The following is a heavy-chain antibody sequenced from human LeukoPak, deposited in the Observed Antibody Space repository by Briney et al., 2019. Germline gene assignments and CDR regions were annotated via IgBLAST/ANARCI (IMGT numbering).Heavy chain of an antibody. D-gene: IGHD6-19*01. CDR1: GFTFSSYW. Sequence: PGGSLRLSCAASGFTFSSYWMSWVRQAPGKGLEWVANIKQDGSEKYYVDSVKGRFTISRDSAKNSLYLQMNSLRAEDTAVYYCARAAEGGMYSSGWDLDYWGQGTLVTVSS. J-gene: IGHJ4*02. V-gene: IGHV3-7*01. CDR2: IKQDGSEK. CDR3: ARAAEGGMYSSGWDLDY.